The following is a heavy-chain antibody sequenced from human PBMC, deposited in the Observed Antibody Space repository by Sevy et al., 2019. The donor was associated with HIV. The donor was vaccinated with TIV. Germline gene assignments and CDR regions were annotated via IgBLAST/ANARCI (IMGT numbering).Heavy chain of an antibody. CDR3: ARARYQVLYTGAGGWRNYYYCGMDV. Sequence: ASVKVSCKASGGTFSSYAISWVRQAPGQGLEWMGGIIPIFGTANYAQKFQGRVTITADESTSTAYMELSSLRSEDTAVYYWARARYQVLYTGAGGWRNYYYCGMDVWGQGTTVTVSS. D-gene: IGHD2-2*02. J-gene: IGHJ6*02. CDR2: IIPIFGTA. V-gene: IGHV1-69*13. CDR1: GGTFSSYA.